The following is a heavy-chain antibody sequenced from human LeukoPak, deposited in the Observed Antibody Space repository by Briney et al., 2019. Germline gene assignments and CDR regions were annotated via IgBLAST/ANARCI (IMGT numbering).Heavy chain of an antibody. V-gene: IGHV4-61*01. Sequence: SETLSLTCTVSGYSISSGYYWSWIRQPPGKGLEWIGYIYYSGSTNYNPSLKSRVTISVDTSKNQFSLKLSSVTAADTAVYYCAREGSSGYYYDSSGYYYFDYWGQGTLVTVSS. J-gene: IGHJ4*02. D-gene: IGHD3-22*01. CDR3: AREGSSGYYYDSSGYYYFDY. CDR1: GYSISSGYY. CDR2: IYYSGST.